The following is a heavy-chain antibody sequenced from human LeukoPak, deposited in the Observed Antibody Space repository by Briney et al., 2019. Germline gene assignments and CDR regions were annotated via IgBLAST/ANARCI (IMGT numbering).Heavy chain of an antibody. CDR2: IYYRGST. Sequence: SETLSLTCTVSGGSSSSYYWSWIRQPPGKGLEWIGYIYYRGSTNYNPSLMSRVTISVNTSKNQFSLKLSSVTAADTAVYYCARGDYGYYFNYWGQGTLVTVSS. D-gene: IGHD4-17*01. CDR1: GGSSSSYY. CDR3: ARGDYGYYFNY. V-gene: IGHV4-59*08. J-gene: IGHJ4*02.